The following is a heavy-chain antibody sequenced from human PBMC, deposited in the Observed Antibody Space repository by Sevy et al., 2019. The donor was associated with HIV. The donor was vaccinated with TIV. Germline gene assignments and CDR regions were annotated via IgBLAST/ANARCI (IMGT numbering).Heavy chain of an antibody. D-gene: IGHD3-22*01. CDR1: GGTFSSYA. CDR2: IIPIFGTA. Sequence: ASVKVSCKASGGTFSSYAISWVRQAPGQGLEWMGGIIPIFGTANYAQKFQGGVTITADESTSTAYMELSSLRSEDTAVYYCANVKNYDSSGYYAFDIWGQGTMVTVSS. V-gene: IGHV1-69*13. J-gene: IGHJ3*02. CDR3: ANVKNYDSSGYYAFDI.